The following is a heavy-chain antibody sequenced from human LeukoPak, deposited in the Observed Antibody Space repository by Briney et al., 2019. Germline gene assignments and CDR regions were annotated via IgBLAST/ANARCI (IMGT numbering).Heavy chain of an antibody. CDR2: ISSSGSTI. V-gene: IGHV3-11*01. Sequence: VGSLRLSCAASGFTFSDYYMSWIRQAPGKGLEWVSYISSSGSTIYYADSVKSRFTISRDNAKNSLYLQMNSLRAEDTAVYYCAREASSGYYYYYMDVWGKGTTVTISS. D-gene: IGHD3-10*01. CDR1: GFTFSDYY. J-gene: IGHJ6*03. CDR3: AREASSGYYYYYMDV.